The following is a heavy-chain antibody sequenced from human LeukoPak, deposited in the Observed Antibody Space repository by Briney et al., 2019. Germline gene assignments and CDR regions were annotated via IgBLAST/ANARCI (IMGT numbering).Heavy chain of an antibody. CDR3: AKVPASYSSHYYFDY. CDR2: ISSSSTI. D-gene: IGHD6-13*01. V-gene: IGHV3-69-1*01. J-gene: IGHJ4*02. CDR1: GGSISSSSYY. Sequence: ETLSLTCTVSGGSISSSSYYWGWIRQAPGKGLEWVSYISSSSTIYYADSVKGRFTISRDNSKNTLYLQMNSLRAEDTAVYYCAKVPASYSSHYYFDYWGQGTLVTVSS.